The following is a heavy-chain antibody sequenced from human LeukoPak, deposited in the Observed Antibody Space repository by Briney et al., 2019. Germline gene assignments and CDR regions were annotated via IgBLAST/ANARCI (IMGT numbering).Heavy chain of an antibody. V-gene: IGHV3-30-3*01. CDR2: ISYDGSNK. J-gene: IGHJ4*02. D-gene: IGHD6-19*01. CDR3: AKGQWLDTFDY. CDR1: GFTFSSYT. Sequence: PGGSLRLSCAASGFTFSSYTMHWVRQAPGKGLEWVALISYDGSNKYYVDSVKGRFTISRDNSKNTLYLQMNSLRAEDTAVYYCAKGQWLDTFDYWGQGTLVTVSS.